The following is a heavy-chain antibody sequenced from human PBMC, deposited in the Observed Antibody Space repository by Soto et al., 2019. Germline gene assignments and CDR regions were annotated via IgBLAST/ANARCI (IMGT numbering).Heavy chain of an antibody. CDR1: GFTFSSYA. J-gene: IGHJ4*01. V-gene: IGHV3-23*01. Sequence: GGSLRLSCAASGFTFSSYAMSWVRQAPGKGLEWVSAISGSGGSTYYADSVKGRFTISRDNSKNTLYLQMNSLRAEDTAVYYCALDQLVFNFVYWGPGTLVTVSS. D-gene: IGHD3-22*01. CDR2: ISGSGGST. CDR3: ALDQLVFNFVY.